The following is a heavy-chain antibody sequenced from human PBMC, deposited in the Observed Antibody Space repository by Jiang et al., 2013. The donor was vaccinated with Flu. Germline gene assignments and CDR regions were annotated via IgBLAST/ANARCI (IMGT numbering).Heavy chain of an antibody. V-gene: IGHV3-49*02. D-gene: IGHD5-24*01. CDR3: TRTKMVDY. J-gene: IGHJ4*02. CDR2: IRSKAYGETT. Sequence: IRSKAYGETTQYAASVKGRFTISRDDSRNIAYLQMNSLQTEDTALYYCTRTKMVDYWGQGTLVTVSS.